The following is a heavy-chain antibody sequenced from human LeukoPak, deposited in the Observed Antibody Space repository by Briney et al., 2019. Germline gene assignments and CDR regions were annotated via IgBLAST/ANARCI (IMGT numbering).Heavy chain of an antibody. Sequence: GGSLRLSCAASGFTFSSYAMSCVRQAPGKGLEWVSVISGSGGSTYYADSVKGRFIISRDNSKNTLYLQMYSLRAEDTAVYYCAKHPYSSGWYNFDYWGQGTLVTVSS. D-gene: IGHD6-19*01. V-gene: IGHV3-23*01. J-gene: IGHJ4*02. CDR1: GFTFSSYA. CDR3: AKHPYSSGWYNFDY. CDR2: ISGSGGST.